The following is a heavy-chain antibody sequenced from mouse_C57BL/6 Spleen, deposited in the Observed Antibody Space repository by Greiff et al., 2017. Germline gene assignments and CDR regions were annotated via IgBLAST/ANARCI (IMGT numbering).Heavy chain of an antibody. CDR2: FNPRSGSI. CDR1: GYTFTSYW. Sequence: VQLQQSGAELAKPGASVKLSCKASGYTFTSYWMHWVKQRSGQGLEWIGYFNPRSGSITYNEKFTDKATLTADKSSSTAFMQLSSLTYEVSAFYCCARTGPGYWYFDVWGTGTTVTVSS. J-gene: IGHJ1*03. D-gene: IGHD4-1*01. CDR3: ARTGPGYWYFDV. V-gene: IGHV1-7*01.